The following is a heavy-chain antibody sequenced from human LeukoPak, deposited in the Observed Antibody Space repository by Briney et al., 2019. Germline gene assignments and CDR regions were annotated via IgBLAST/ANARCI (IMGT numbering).Heavy chain of an antibody. CDR1: GFTFSSYA. D-gene: IGHD3-10*02. CDR2: ISVNGGTT. Sequence: GGSLRLSCAASGFTFSSYAMTWVRQAPGKGLEWVSSISVNGGTTYYADSVKGRFTISRDSSKNTLYLQMNSLRAEDTAVYYCVKGGGYVRRYFEYWGQGTLVTVSS. V-gene: IGHV3-23*01. CDR3: VKGGGYVRRYFEY. J-gene: IGHJ4*02.